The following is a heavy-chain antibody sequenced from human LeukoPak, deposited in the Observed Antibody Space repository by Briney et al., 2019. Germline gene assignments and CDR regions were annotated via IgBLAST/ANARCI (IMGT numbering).Heavy chain of an antibody. D-gene: IGHD2-15*01. CDR2: IDTTSTTM. Sequence: GGSLRLSCAASGFTFDTYTMNWVRHAPGTGLEWVSYIDTTSTTMYYADSVKGRFTISRDNAKNSLYLQMNSLRVEDTDVYYCTRGLVVVDQYFQHWGQGTLVTVSS. J-gene: IGHJ1*01. CDR1: GFTFDTYT. CDR3: TRGLVVVDQYFQH. V-gene: IGHV3-48*01.